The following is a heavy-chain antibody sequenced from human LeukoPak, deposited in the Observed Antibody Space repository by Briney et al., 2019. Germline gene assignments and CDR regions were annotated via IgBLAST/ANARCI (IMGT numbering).Heavy chain of an antibody. Sequence: GGSLRLSCAASGFTLSDYEMSWVRQAPGKGLEWVSYIGSSDTTIYYADSVKGRFTISRDNAKNSLYLQMNSLRAEDTAVYYCARDRRDAYSQNFDYWGQGTLVTVSS. V-gene: IGHV3-48*03. CDR2: IGSSDTTI. D-gene: IGHD5-24*01. CDR1: GFTLSDYE. J-gene: IGHJ4*02. CDR3: ARDRRDAYSQNFDY.